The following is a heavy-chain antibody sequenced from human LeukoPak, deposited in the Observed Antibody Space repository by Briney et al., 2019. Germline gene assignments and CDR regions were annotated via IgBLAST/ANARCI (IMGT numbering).Heavy chain of an antibody. CDR3: ARLGGYSNRDY. Sequence: SETLSLTCTVSGGSISSGGYYERWIRQPPGQGREVIVYIYTSGSTNYHRYRKSRVTISVGTSKNQFSRKLSSVTAADTAVYYCARLGGYSNRDYGGQGTLVTVSS. V-gene: IGHV4-61*08. J-gene: IGHJ4*02. D-gene: IGHD4-11*01. CDR1: GGSISSGGYY. CDR2: IYTSGST.